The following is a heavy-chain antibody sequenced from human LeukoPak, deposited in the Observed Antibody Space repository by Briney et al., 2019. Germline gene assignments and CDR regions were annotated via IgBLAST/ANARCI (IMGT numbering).Heavy chain of an antibody. CDR1: GGSFSGYY. CDR2: INHSGST. V-gene: IGHV4-34*01. J-gene: IGHJ4*02. D-gene: IGHD3-9*01. CDR3: ARGKRHYDILTGYSRYYFDY. Sequence: SETLSLTCAVYGGSFSGYYWSWIRQPPGKGLEWIGEINHSGSTNYNPSLKSRVTISVDTSKNQFSLKLSSVTAADTAVYYCARGKRHYDILTGYSRYYFDYWGQGTLVTVSS.